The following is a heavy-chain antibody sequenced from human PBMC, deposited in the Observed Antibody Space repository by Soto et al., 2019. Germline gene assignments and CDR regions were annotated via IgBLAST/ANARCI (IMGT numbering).Heavy chain of an antibody. CDR2: IYYSGST. CDR1: GGPISSSSYY. D-gene: IGHD2-2*01. J-gene: IGHJ4*02. Sequence: SETLSLTCAASGGPISSSSYYWGWIRQPPGKGLEWIGYIYYSGSTNYNPSLKSRVTISVDTSKNQFSLKLSSVTAADTAVYYCARSEGYCISTSCYARGDYFDYWGQGTLVTVSS. V-gene: IGHV4-61*05. CDR3: ARSEGYCISTSCYARGDYFDY.